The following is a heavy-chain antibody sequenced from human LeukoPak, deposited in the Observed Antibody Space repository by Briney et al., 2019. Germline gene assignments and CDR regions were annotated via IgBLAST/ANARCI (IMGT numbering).Heavy chain of an antibody. CDR1: GITFSSYD. CDR2: IGTAGDT. D-gene: IGHD5-24*01. J-gene: IGHJ3*02. V-gene: IGHV3-13*01. CDR3: ARDRRDGYRGAFDI. Sequence: GGPLRLSCAASGITFSSYDMHWVRQASGKGREWVSAIGTAGDTYYPGSVKGRFTISRENAKNSLYLQMNSLRAGDTAVYYCARDRRDGYRGAFDIWGQGTMVTVSS.